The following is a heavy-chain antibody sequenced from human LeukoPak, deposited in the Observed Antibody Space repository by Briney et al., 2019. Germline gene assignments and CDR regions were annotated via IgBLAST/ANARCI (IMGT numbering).Heavy chain of an antibody. CDR2: IIWSSGAI. V-gene: IGHV3-9*01. CDR3: TKDILPGGADV. Sequence: GGSLRLSCAASGFTFDDYGVHWVRQARGRGLEWVSGIIWSSGAIGYADSVKGRFTISRDNAKNTLYLQMNSLRVEDTALYYCTKDILPGGADVWGQGTTVTVSS. D-gene: IGHD3-10*01. CDR1: GFTFDDYG. J-gene: IGHJ6*02.